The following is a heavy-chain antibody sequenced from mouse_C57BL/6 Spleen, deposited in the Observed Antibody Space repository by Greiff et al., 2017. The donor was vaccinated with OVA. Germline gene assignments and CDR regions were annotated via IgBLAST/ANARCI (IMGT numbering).Heavy chain of an antibody. D-gene: IGHD2-3*01. J-gene: IGHJ4*01. Sequence: VKLMESGPGLVAPSQSLSITCTVSGFSLTSYGVHWVRQPPGKGLEWLVVIWSDGSTTYHSALKSRLSISKDNSKSQVFLKMNSLTTDDTAMYYWARDGYYLYAMDDWGQGTSVTVSS. CDR1: GFSLTSYG. V-gene: IGHV2-6*03. CDR2: IWSDGST. CDR3: ARDGYYLYAMDD.